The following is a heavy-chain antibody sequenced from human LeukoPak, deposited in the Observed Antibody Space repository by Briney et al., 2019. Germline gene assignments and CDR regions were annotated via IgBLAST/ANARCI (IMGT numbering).Heavy chain of an antibody. CDR1: GFTFVDNA. Sequence: GGSLRLSCAASGFTFVDNARHWVRQAPGRGLEWASGISWNSGSIGYADSVKGRFTISRDNAKNSLYLQMNSLRAEDTALYYCAKDMSSSSWIDAFDIWGQGTMVTVSS. V-gene: IGHV3-9*01. D-gene: IGHD6-13*01. CDR3: AKDMSSSSWIDAFDI. J-gene: IGHJ3*02. CDR2: ISWNSGSI.